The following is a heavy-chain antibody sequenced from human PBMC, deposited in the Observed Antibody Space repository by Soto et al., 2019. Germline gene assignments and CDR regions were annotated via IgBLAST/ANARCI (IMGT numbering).Heavy chain of an antibody. CDR2: IYYSGNT. Sequence: PSETLSLTCTVSGGSISSYYWSWIRQHPGKGLEWIGYIYYSGNTNYNPSLQSRVTISVDTSKNQFSLKLRSVTAADTAVYYCARGAEAAAGTLDYWGQGTQVTVSS. CDR1: GGSISSYY. J-gene: IGHJ4*02. D-gene: IGHD6-13*01. CDR3: ARGAEAAAGTLDY. V-gene: IGHV4-59*08.